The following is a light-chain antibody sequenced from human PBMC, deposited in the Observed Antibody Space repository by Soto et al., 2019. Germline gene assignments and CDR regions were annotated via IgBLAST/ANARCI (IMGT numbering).Light chain of an antibody. CDR3: SSYFPGNVLVL. Sequence: QSVLTQPASVSGSPGQSITFSCTGTSSDVGTYALVSWFQQHPGRAPKLIIYEVTRRPSGVSDRFSGSKSGDTASLTISGLQSEDEADYYCSSYFPGNVLVLFGGCTQLTVL. V-gene: IGLV2-23*02. J-gene: IGLJ7*01. CDR1: SSDVGTYAL. CDR2: EVT.